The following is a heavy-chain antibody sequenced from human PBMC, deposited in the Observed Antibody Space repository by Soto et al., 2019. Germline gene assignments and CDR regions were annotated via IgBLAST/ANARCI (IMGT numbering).Heavy chain of an antibody. D-gene: IGHD6-13*01. Sequence: EEHLLESGGGLVQPGGSLRLSCAASGFTFSDYAMTWVRQAPGKGLEWVSGISSSGGNTYYADSVKGRFTITRENSKNTLSLQMDSLRAEDTAVYYCAKNGASSKTWYMWYYALDVWGQGTTVTVSS. CDR2: ISSSGGNT. V-gene: IGHV3-23*01. CDR1: GFTFSDYA. J-gene: IGHJ6*02. CDR3: AKNGASSKTWYMWYYALDV.